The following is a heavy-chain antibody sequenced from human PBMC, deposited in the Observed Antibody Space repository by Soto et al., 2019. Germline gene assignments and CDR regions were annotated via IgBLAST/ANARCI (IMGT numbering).Heavy chain of an antibody. CDR3: AAGLYFDWFPDY. Sequence: SVKVSCKASGFTFTSSAMQWVRQARGQRLEWIGWIVVGSGNTNYAQKFQERVTITRDMSTSTAYMELSSLRSEDTAVYYCAAGLYFDWFPDYWGQGTLVTVSS. J-gene: IGHJ4*02. CDR1: GFTFTSSA. D-gene: IGHD3-9*01. V-gene: IGHV1-58*02. CDR2: IVVGSGNT.